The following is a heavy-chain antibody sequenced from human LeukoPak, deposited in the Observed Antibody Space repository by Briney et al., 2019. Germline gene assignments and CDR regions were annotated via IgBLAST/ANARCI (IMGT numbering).Heavy chain of an antibody. J-gene: IGHJ4*02. CDR3: ARAYVGGSIDY. Sequence: PSETLSLTCTVSGGSISSSSYYWGWIRQPPGKGLEWIESIYYSGSTYYNPSLKSRVTISVDTSKNQFSLKLSSVTAADTAVYYCARAYVGGSIDYWGQGTLVTVSS. D-gene: IGHD3-10*02. CDR1: GGSISSSSYY. V-gene: IGHV4-39*07. CDR2: IYYSGST.